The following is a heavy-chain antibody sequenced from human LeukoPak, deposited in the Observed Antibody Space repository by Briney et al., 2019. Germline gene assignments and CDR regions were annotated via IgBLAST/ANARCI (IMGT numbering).Heavy chain of an antibody. J-gene: IGHJ4*02. CDR3: ARDRTGTAMVAAY. Sequence: GRSLRLSCAASGFTFSSYAMHWVRQAPGKGLEWVAVISYDGSNKYYADSVKGRFTISRDNSKNTLYLQMNSLRAEDTAVYYCARDRTGTAMVAAYWGQGTLVTVSS. CDR2: ISYDGSNK. V-gene: IGHV3-30*04. D-gene: IGHD5-18*01. CDR1: GFTFSSYA.